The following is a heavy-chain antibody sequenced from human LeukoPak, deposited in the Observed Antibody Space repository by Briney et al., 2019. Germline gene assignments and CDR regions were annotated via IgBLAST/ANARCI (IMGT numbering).Heavy chain of an antibody. Sequence: ASVKVSCKVSGYTLTELSMHWVRQAPGKGLEWMGGFDPEDGETIYTQKFQGRVTMTEDTSTDTAYMELSSLRSEDTAVYYCAGNYDILTGYYVDYWGQGTLVTVSS. CDR1: GYTLTELS. CDR2: FDPEDGET. V-gene: IGHV1-24*01. CDR3: AGNYDILTGYYVDY. D-gene: IGHD3-9*01. J-gene: IGHJ4*02.